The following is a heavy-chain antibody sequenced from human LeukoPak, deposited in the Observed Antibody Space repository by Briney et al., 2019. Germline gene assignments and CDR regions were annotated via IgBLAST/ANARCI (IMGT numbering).Heavy chain of an antibody. CDR3: AREAADEDYFDY. D-gene: IGHD6-13*01. Sequence: ASVKVSCKASGYTFTGYYMHWVRQAPGQGLEWMGWINPNSGGTNYAQKFQGRVTMTRDTSTSTAYMGLSRLRSDDTAVYYCAREAADEDYFDYWGQGTLVTVSS. J-gene: IGHJ4*02. CDR1: GYTFTGYY. CDR2: INPNSGGT. V-gene: IGHV1-2*02.